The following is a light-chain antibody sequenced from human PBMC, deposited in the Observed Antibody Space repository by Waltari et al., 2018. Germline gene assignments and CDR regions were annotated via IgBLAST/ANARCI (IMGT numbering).Light chain of an antibody. CDR2: AAS. CDR3: QQAYSFPLT. V-gene: IGKV1-12*01. Sequence: DIQMTQFPSTLSASVGDRLTIPCRASQSINSWLAWYQQKPGKAPELLFYAASSFQSGVPSRFSGIGSGTDFTLTISSLQPEDFATYYCQQAYSFPLTFGGGTKVEIK. J-gene: IGKJ4*01. CDR1: QSINSW.